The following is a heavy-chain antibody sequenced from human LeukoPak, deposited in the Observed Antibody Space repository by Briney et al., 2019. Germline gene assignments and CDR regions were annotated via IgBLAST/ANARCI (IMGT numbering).Heavy chain of an antibody. CDR3: AKDSGLAYYFDY. D-gene: IGHD3-10*01. J-gene: IGHJ4*02. CDR2: VRYDGSNK. V-gene: IGHV3-30*02. CDR1: GFTFSSYG. Sequence: GGSLRLSCAASGFTFSSYGMHWVRQAPGKGLEWVAFVRYDGSNKYYADSVKGRFTNSRDNSNNTLYLQMNSLRAEDTAVYYCAKDSGLAYYFDYWGQGTLVTVSS.